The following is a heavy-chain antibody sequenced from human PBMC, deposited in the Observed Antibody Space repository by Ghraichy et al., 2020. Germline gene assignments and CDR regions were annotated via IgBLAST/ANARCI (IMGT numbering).Heavy chain of an antibody. CDR1: GASISSSTYY. J-gene: IGHJ4*02. CDR3: ARHHYSKNVCYFDY. V-gene: IGHV4-39*01. CDR2: IYYIGST. Sequence: SETLSLTCTVSGASISSSTYYWGWIRQPPGKGLEWIGTIYYIGSTYSNPSLKSRVNISGDPSKNQYSLKLSSMTAADTAVYYCARHHYSKNVCYFDYWGQGTLVTVSS. D-gene: IGHD4-11*01.